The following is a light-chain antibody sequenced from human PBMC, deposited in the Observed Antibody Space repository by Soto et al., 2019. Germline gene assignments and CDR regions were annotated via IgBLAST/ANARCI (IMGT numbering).Light chain of an antibody. J-gene: IGLJ1*01. V-gene: IGLV2-14*01. Sequence: QSVLTQPASVSGSPGQSITISCTGTSGDIGSYNRVSWYQQHPGKAPKLIIYEVTDRPSGVSNRFSGSKSGNTASLTISGLQAEDEAESYCRSYTDVNTRACVFGTGTKVTVL. CDR2: EVT. CDR1: SGDIGSYNR. CDR3: RSYTDVNTRACV.